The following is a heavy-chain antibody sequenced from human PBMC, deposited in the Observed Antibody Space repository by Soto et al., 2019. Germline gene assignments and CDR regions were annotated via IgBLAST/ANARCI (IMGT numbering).Heavy chain of an antibody. CDR1: GGSFSGYY. V-gene: IGHV4-34*01. J-gene: IGHJ3*02. Sequence: QVQLQQWGAGLLKPSETLSLTCAVYGGSFSGYYWNWIRQPPGKGLEWIGEINHSGSTNYKPSLKRRVTISVDTSKNQFSLKLSSVTAADTAVYYCARKEDYDSSGYYFHDAFDIWGQGTMVTVSS. CDR2: INHSGST. CDR3: ARKEDYDSSGYYFHDAFDI. D-gene: IGHD3-22*01.